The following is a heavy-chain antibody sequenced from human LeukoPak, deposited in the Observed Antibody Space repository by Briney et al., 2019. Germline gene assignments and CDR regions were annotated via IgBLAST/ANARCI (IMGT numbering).Heavy chain of an antibody. CDR1: GFTFSSRDW. D-gene: IGHD3-22*01. J-gene: IGHJ4*02. Sequence: GGSLRLSCVASGFTFSSRDWMTWVRQAPGKGLEWVANIKQDGSEKNYVDSVKGRFTISRDNAKNSVDLQMNSLRAEDTAVYYCAKDPGYDSSGYHDYWGQGTLVTVSS. CDR3: AKDPGYDSSGYHDY. V-gene: IGHV3-7*03. CDR2: IKQDGSEK.